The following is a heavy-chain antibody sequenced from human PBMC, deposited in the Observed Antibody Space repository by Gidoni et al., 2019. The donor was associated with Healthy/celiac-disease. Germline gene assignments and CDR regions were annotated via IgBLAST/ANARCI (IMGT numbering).Heavy chain of an antibody. J-gene: IGHJ5*02. Sequence: QVQLQESGPGLVKPSETLSLTCAVSGYSISSGYYWGWIRQPPGKGLEWIGSIYHSGSTYYNPSPKSRVTISVDTSKNQFSLKLSSVTAADTAVYYCAREVRQWLDPGGWFDPWGQGTLVTVSS. CDR3: AREVRQWLDPGGWFDP. CDR1: GYSISSGYY. CDR2: IYHSGST. V-gene: IGHV4-38-2*02. D-gene: IGHD6-19*01.